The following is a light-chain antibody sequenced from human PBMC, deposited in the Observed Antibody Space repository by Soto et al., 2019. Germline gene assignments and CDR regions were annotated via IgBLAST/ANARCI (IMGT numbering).Light chain of an antibody. V-gene: IGKV3-15*01. CDR1: QTINSA. J-gene: IGKJ1*01. Sequence: EIVLTQSPATLSVSPGDRATLSCRASQTINSALVWYQQKPGQAPRLLIYGASTRATAIADRFSASGSGTDFTLTISSLQSEDSAVYYCQQYHYWWTFGQGTKVEIK. CDR2: GAS. CDR3: QQYHYWWT.